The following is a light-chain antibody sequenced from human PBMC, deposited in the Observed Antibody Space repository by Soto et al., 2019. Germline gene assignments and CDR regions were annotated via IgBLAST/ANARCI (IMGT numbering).Light chain of an antibody. Sequence: DIVVTQSPATLSASPGERVTLSCRASQFVSSRLAWYQRRPGQVPSLLIYDTSTRAPGISARFSGSGSGTEFTVTISSLQAEDFAVYYCQEYIQWPPGMFGPGTTVDIK. CDR3: QEYIQWPPGM. CDR2: DTS. CDR1: QFVSSR. V-gene: IGKV3-15*01. J-gene: IGKJ1*01.